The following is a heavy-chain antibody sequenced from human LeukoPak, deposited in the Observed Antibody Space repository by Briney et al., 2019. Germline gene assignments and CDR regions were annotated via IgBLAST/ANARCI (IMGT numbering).Heavy chain of an antibody. D-gene: IGHD6-19*01. CDR1: GFAFNSFV. Sequence: GGSLRLSCTASGFAFNSFVISWVHQAPEKGLEWVSSSSGNGDSYYAESVKGRFTISRDNSKNTLFLQMNSLRGEDTAMYYCARVRGGGYRTADYWGQGTLVTVSS. CDR2: SSGNGDS. J-gene: IGHJ4*02. CDR3: ARVRGGGYRTADY. V-gene: IGHV3-23*01.